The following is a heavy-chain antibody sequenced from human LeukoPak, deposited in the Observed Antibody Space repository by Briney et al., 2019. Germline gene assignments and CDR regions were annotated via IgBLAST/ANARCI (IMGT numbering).Heavy chain of an antibody. Sequence: ASVKVSCKASGYTFTSYGISWVRQAPGQGLEWMGWISAYNGNTNYAQKLQGRVTMTTDTSTSTAYMELRSLRSDDTAVYYCAREEGIAVAGNYYYGMDVWGPGTTVTVSS. D-gene: IGHD6-19*01. J-gene: IGHJ6*02. CDR1: GYTFTSYG. V-gene: IGHV1-18*01. CDR3: AREEGIAVAGNYYYGMDV. CDR2: ISAYNGNT.